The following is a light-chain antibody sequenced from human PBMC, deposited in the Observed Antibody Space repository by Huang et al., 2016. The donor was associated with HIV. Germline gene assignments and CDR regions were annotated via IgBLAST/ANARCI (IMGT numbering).Light chain of an antibody. CDR2: WAS. J-gene: IGKJ2*01. V-gene: IGKV4-1*01. CDR1: QSLVYGFNNKNY. Sequence: DIVMTQSPESMAVSLGERATINCKSSQSLVYGFNNKNYLAWYQQKPGLPPKLLIYWASTRESGVPDRFSGSGSGTDFTLTISSLQAEDVAVYYCQQYYSTTMYTFGQGTKLEIK. CDR3: QQYYSTTMYT.